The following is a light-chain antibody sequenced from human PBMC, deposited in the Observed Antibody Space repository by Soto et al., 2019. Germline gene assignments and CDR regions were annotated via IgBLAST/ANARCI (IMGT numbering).Light chain of an antibody. J-gene: IGKJ1*01. CDR3: QQYGSSGT. Sequence: KKSPGTLSLSQGERASLSCRASQSVSNNYLAWYQQKPGQAPRLLIYGASNRATGIPDRFSGSGSGTDFTLTISRLEPEDFAVYYCQQYGSSGTFGQGTNVDIK. V-gene: IGKV3-20*01. CDR2: GAS. CDR1: QSVSNNY.